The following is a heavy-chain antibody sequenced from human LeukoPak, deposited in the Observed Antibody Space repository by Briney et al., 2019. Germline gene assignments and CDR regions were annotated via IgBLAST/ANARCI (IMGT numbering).Heavy chain of an antibody. V-gene: IGHV4-34*01. CDR3: ARGVYCSGGSCYRPYYYYYMDV. D-gene: IGHD2-15*01. J-gene: IGHJ6*03. Sequence: SETLSLTCAVYGGSFSGYYWSWIRQPPGKGLEWIGEINHSGSTNYNPSLKSRVTISVDTSKNQFSLKLSPVTAADTAVYYCARGVYCSGGSCYRPYYYYYMDVWGKGTTVTVSS. CDR2: INHSGST. CDR1: GGSFSGYY.